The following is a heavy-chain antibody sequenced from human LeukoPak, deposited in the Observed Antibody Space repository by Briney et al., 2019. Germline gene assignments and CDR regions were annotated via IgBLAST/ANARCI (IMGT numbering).Heavy chain of an antibody. J-gene: IGHJ4*02. CDR1: GFTLSSYA. Sequence: GGSLRLSCAASGFTLSSYAMSWVRHAPGKGLEWVSAISASGVSTYYADSVKGRFTISRDISKHALYLQMNSLRAEHTAVYYCAKWLVLKGYYFDYWGQGPLDSVST. D-gene: IGHD2-8*01. CDR3: AKWLVLKGYYFDY. V-gene: IGHV3-23*01. CDR2: ISASGVST.